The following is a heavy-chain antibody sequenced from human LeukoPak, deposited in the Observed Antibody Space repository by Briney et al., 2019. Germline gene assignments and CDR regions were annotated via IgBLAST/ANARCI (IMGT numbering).Heavy chain of an antibody. CDR3: ARIYGSGXXYPYYXXX. CDR2: IYYSGST. Sequence: SETLSLTCTVSGGSISSYYWSWIRQPPGKGLEWIGYIYYSGSTNYNPSLKRRVTISVDTSKNQFSLKVSSVTAGGTAVYYCARIYGSGXXYPYYXXXXGQGXXXXVS. V-gene: IGHV4-59*01. D-gene: IGHD3-10*01. CDR1: GGSISSYY. J-gene: IGHJ4*02.